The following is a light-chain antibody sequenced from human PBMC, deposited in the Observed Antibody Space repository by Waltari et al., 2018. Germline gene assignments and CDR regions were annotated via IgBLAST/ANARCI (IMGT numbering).Light chain of an antibody. Sequence: QSALTQPPSVSGSPGQSVTIPCAGTSSDVGRYNRVSWYQQSPGTAPKVIIYDVTNRPTGVPDRFSASKSGNTASLTISGLQSEDEADYYCISYTPSDTYVFGTGTKVAVL. CDR3: ISYTPSDTYV. CDR1: SSDVGRYNR. CDR2: DVT. J-gene: IGLJ1*01. V-gene: IGLV2-18*02.